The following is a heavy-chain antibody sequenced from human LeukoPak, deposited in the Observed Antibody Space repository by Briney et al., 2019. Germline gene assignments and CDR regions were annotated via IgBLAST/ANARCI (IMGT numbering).Heavy chain of an antibody. V-gene: IGHV4-34*01. D-gene: IGHD3-22*01. CDR2: INHSGST. Sequence: SETLSLTCAVYGGSFSGYYWSWIRQPPGKGLEWIGEINHSGSTNYNPSLKSRVTISVDTSKNQFSLKLSSVTAADTAVYYCARDGGAPDSGYFPPGAFDIWGQGTMVTVSS. J-gene: IGHJ3*02. CDR3: ARDGGAPDSGYFPPGAFDI. CDR1: GGSFSGYY.